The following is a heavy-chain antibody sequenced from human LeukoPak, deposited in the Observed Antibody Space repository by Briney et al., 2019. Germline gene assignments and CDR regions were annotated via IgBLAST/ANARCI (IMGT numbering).Heavy chain of an antibody. CDR1: GYTFTGYY. CDR2: INPNSGGT. CDR3: ASLPLDCSSTSCQGFDY. D-gene: IGHD2-2*01. Sequence: GASVKVSCKASGYTFTGYYMHWVRQAPGQGLEWMGRINPNSGGTNYAQTFQGRVTMTRDTSISTAYMELSRLRSDDTAVYYCASLPLDCSSTSCQGFDYWGQGTLVTVSS. J-gene: IGHJ4*02. V-gene: IGHV1-2*06.